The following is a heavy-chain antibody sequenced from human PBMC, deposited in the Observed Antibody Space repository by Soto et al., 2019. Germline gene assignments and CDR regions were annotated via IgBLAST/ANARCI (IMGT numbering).Heavy chain of an antibody. D-gene: IGHD6-19*01. CDR1: GFTFTPNA. J-gene: IGHJ6*02. CDR2: ISARGLST. Sequence: EVQLLESGGGLLQPGGSLRLSCAASGFTFTPNAMTWFRQAPGKGLEWAPSISARGLSTYSADSVKGRFTISRDLSSNTLFLQMSRLRAEDTAVYYCAKAIAVAGTGYFYYGMDVWGQGTTVTVSS. CDR3: AKAIAVAGTGYFYYGMDV. V-gene: IGHV3-23*01.